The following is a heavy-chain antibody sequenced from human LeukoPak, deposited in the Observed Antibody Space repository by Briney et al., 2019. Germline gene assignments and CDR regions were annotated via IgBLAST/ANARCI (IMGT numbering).Heavy chain of an antibody. Sequence: GGSLRLSCAASGFTFDDYAMHWVRQAPGKGLEWVSGTSWNGGNIGYADSVKGRFIISRDNARNSLYLQMNSLRAEDMALYYCAKGGIAVAGTWFDPWGQGTLVTVSS. J-gene: IGHJ5*02. CDR1: GFTFDDYA. CDR3: AKGGIAVAGTWFDP. V-gene: IGHV3-9*03. CDR2: TSWNGGNI. D-gene: IGHD6-19*01.